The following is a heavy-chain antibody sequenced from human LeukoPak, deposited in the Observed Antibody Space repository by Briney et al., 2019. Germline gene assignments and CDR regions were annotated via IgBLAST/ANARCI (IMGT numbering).Heavy chain of an antibody. J-gene: IGHJ4*02. CDR3: ARDPRGSEYSHFDS. V-gene: IGHV3-7*01. Sequence: AGGPLRLSCAASGFSFGNYYMSWVRQAPGKGLEWVANIKQDGSVKHYVDSVKGRFTISRDSSKNSLYLQMSSLRAEDTAVYYCARDPRGSEYSHFDSWGQGTLVTVSS. CDR2: IKQDGSVK. D-gene: IGHD3-10*01. CDR1: GFSFGNYY.